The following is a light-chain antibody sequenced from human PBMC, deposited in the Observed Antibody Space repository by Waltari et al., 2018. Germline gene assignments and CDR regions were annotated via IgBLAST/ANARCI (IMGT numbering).Light chain of an antibody. CDR2: EVS. J-gene: IGLJ1*01. CDR3: CSYAGASTEV. CDR1: SSRVGGCYL. Sequence: QSSVPPPASSFGSSRQPFILTSSATSSRVGGCYLLSWYQHHPPKAPKLMIYEVSKRPSGVSNRFSGSKSGNTASLTISGLQPEDEADYYCCSYAGASTEVFGSGTKVTVL. V-gene: IGLV2-23*02.